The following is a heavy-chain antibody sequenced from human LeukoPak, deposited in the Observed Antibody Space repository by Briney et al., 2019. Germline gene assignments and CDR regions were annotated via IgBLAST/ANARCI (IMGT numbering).Heavy chain of an antibody. V-gene: IGHV3-21*01. CDR3: AREPTYTSSWYSTCDS. D-gene: IGHD6-13*01. CDR1: GFTFSSYS. J-gene: IGHJ5*01. CDR2: ISSSTSSI. Sequence: GGSLRLSCAASGFTFSSYSMNWVRQAPGKGLEWVSSISSSTSSIYYADSVKGRFTISRDNAKNSLYLQMNSLRADDTAVYYCAREPTYTSSWYSTCDSWGQGTLVTVSS.